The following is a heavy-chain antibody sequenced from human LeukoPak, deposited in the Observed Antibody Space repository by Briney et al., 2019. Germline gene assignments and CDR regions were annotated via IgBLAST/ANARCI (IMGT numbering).Heavy chain of an antibody. CDR3: ARHYMVAVGPAL. CDR1: GGSISSYY. J-gene: IGHJ4*02. Sequence: SETLSLTCTVSGGSISSYYWSWIRQPPGKGLEWIGYIYYRGSTNYNPSLKSRVTISVDTSKNHFSLKLSSVTAADTAVYFCARHYMVAVGPALWGQGTLVTVSS. CDR2: IYYRGST. V-gene: IGHV4-59*08. D-gene: IGHD2-15*01.